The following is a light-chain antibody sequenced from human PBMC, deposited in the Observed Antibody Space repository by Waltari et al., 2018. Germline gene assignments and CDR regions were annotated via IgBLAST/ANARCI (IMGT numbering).Light chain of an antibody. V-gene: IGLV1-47*01. J-gene: IGLJ3*02. CDR3: AVWDDSLTGSWV. Sequence: QSVLTQPPSASGNPGQRVTISCSGSKSNIGSNSVHWYQKFPGTAPKPLIYRNDQRPSGVPDRFSGSRSGTSASLAISGLRSGDEADYYCAVWDDSLTGSWVFGGGTKVTVL. CDR2: RND. CDR1: KSNIGSNS.